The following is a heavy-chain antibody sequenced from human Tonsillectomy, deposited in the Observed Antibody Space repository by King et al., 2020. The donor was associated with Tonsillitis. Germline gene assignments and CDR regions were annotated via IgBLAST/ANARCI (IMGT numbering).Heavy chain of an antibody. V-gene: IGHV3-33*05. J-gene: IGHJ6*02. D-gene: IGHD1-26*01. CDR1: GFTFSGYD. Sequence: LVQSGGGVVQPGRSLRLSCAASGFTFSGYDMHWVRQAPGKGLEWVAVISYDGSDQYYADSLKGRFTISRDNSKNTLYLQMNSLRAEDTAVYYCARGDSGSYHPYYYDMDVWGQGTTVTVSS. CDR2: ISYDGSDQ. CDR3: ARGDSGSYHPYYYDMDV.